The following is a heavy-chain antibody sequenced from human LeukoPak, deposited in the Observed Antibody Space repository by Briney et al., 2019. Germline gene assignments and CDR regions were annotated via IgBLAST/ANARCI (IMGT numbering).Heavy chain of an antibody. CDR3: ARSSLAVAGSVFDY. J-gene: IGHJ4*02. CDR2: ISTYNGNT. Sequence: GASVKVSCKASGYTFTSYGISWVRQAPGPGLEWMGWISTYNGNTHYAQKLQGRVTMTTDTSTSTAYMEPRSLRSDDTAVYYCARSSLAVAGSVFDYWGQGTLVTVSS. V-gene: IGHV1-18*01. D-gene: IGHD6-19*01. CDR1: GYTFTSYG.